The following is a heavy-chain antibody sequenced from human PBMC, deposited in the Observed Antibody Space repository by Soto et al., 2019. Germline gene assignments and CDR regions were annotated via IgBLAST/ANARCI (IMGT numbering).Heavy chain of an antibody. Sequence: GYSLKISCQGHGHIFNKRWIGWVRRTPGKGLEWMGLIFTRDSETKTSPSFQGHVSFSVDNSINTVYLQWTSLKTADTGMYFCARGYYDSGHGYDLWGQGTQVTAYS. CDR1: GHIFNKRW. J-gene: IGHJ5*02. D-gene: IGHD3-10*01. CDR3: ARGYYDSGHGYDL. V-gene: IGHV5-51*01. CDR2: IFTRDSET.